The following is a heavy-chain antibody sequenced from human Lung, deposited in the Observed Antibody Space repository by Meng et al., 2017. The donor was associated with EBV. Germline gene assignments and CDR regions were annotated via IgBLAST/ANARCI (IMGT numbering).Heavy chain of an antibody. J-gene: IGHJ4*02. CDR3: AREGRSSGQIDY. Sequence: QVQLPQWGAGLLKPSETLSLTCAVYGGSFSGYYWSWIRQPPGKGLEWIGEINHSGSTNYNPSLKSRVTISVDTSKNQFSLKLNSVAAADTAVYFCAREGRSSGQIDYWGQGALVTVPS. D-gene: IGHD6-19*01. V-gene: IGHV4-34*01. CDR1: GGSFSGYY. CDR2: INHSGST.